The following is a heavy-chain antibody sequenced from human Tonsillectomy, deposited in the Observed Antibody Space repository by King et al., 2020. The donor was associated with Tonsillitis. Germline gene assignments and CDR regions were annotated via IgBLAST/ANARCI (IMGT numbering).Heavy chain of an antibody. V-gene: IGHV4-39*02. CDR3: ARLRSYGEDYMDV. CDR2: VYYSGST. CDR1: GGSISGTSYY. D-gene: IGHD1-26*01. J-gene: IGHJ6*03. Sequence: QLQESGPGLVKPSETLSLTCSVSGGSISGTSYYWGWIRQPPGKGLEWIGSVYYSGSTYYSPSLKSRVTISVDTSKKHFSLKLSSVTAADTAVYYCARLRSYGEDYMDVWGKGTTVTVS.